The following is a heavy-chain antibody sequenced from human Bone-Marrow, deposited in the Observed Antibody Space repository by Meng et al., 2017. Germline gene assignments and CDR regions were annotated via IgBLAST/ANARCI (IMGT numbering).Heavy chain of an antibody. D-gene: IGHD3-22*01. CDR3: ARDQPIRMYDSSGYYSHFDY. CDR1: GYTFTSYG. CDR2: ISAYNGNT. J-gene: IGHJ4*02. Sequence: QGRVGESGVEVKKPGASVKVSCKASGYTFTSYGISWVRQAPGQGLEWMGWISAYNGNTNYAQKLQGRVTMTTDTSTSTAYMELRSLRSDDTAVYYCARDQPIRMYDSSGYYSHFDYWGQGTLVTVSS. V-gene: IGHV1-18*01.